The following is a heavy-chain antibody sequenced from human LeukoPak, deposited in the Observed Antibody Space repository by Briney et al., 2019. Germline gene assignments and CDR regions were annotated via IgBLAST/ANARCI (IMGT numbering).Heavy chain of an antibody. CDR2: IARSSSDR. J-gene: IGHJ4*02. V-gene: IGHV3-21*01. CDR3: GRDGGSTVAIDY. D-gene: IGHD4-17*01. CDR1: GFTFSSYS. Sequence: GGSLRLSCEASGFTFSSYSMNWVRQAPGEGLEWVSSIARSSSDRFYADSVKGRFTISRDDAKKSLYLEMNSLRAEDTAVYYCGRDGGSTVAIDYWGQGTLVTVSS.